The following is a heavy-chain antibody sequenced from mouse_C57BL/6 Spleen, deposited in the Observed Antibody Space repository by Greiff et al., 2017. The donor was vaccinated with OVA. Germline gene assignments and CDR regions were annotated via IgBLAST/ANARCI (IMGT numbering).Heavy chain of an antibody. D-gene: IGHD2-4*01. CDR2: ISDGGSYT. J-gene: IGHJ3*01. CDR1: GFTFSSYA. V-gene: IGHV5-4*01. Sequence: EVNVVESGGGLVKPGGSLKLSCAASGFTFSSYAMSWVRQTPEKRLEWVATISDGGSYTYYPDNVKGRFPISRDNAKNNLYLQMSHLKSEDTAMYYCARDGDYDLFAYWGQGTLVTVSA. CDR3: ARDGDYDLFAY.